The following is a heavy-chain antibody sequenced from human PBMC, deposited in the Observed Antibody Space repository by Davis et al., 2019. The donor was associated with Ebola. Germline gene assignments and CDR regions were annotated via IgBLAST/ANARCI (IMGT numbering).Heavy chain of an antibody. D-gene: IGHD1-20*01. CDR1: GYTFTRYW. Sequence: GESLKISCKASGYTFTRYWIVWVRQMPGKGLEWMGIIYTGDSDTRYSPSFRGQVTISADKSIKTAFLQWSSLKASDTAIYYCATLRRTITGMDDGFDIWGQGTMVTVSS. V-gene: IGHV5-51*01. CDR2: IYTGDSDT. CDR3: ATLRRTITGMDDGFDI. J-gene: IGHJ3*02.